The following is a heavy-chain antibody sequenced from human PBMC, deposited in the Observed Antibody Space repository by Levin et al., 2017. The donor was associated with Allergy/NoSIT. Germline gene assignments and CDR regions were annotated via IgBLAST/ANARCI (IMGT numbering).Heavy chain of an antibody. V-gene: IGHV3-49*03. Sequence: QPGGSLRLSCTGSGFIFGDYAFVWFRQAPGKGLEWVGFISSKRYGGTSEYAASVKGRFTISRDDSKSSAYLQMSSLKAEDTAIYYCSRLPRNNYGPPFEYWGQGAVVTVSS. CDR1: GFIFGDYA. CDR3: SRLPRNNYGPPFEY. CDR2: ISSKRYGGTS. J-gene: IGHJ4*02. D-gene: IGHD1/OR15-1a*01.